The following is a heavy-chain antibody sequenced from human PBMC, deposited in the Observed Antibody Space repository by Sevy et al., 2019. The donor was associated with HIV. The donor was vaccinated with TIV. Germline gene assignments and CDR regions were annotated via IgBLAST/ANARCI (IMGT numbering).Heavy chain of an antibody. CDR1: RFSFSNYG. J-gene: IGHJ3*02. D-gene: IGHD6-19*01. CDR3: ASEAVVGTMGERAFDI. Sequence: GGSLRLSCAASRFSFSNYGMHWVRQAPGKGLEWVALIWSGGDNKYYADSVKGRFTISRDNSKNMFYLHMNSLRVEDMAVYYCASEAVVGTMGERAFDIWGQGTMVTVSS. CDR2: IWSGGDNK. V-gene: IGHV3-33*01.